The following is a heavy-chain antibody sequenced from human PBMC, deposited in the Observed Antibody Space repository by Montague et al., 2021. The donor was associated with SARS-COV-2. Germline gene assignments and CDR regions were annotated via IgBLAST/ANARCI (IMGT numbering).Heavy chain of an antibody. D-gene: IGHD4-11*01. Sequence: SVKVSCKASGYTFTTYDINWVRQATGQGLEWMGWMNPNSGDTGYPQNFQGRVTMTRNTSIGTAYMELSSLRSEDTAVYFCARGSIYSNYVPGHWGQGTLVTVSS. J-gene: IGHJ1*01. V-gene: IGHV1-8*01. CDR3: ARGSIYSNYVPGH. CDR2: MNPNSGDT. CDR1: GYTFTTYD.